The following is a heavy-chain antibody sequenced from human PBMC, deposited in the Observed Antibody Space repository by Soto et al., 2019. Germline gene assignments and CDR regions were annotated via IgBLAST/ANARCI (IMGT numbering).Heavy chain of an antibody. CDR1: GFTFSSYA. Sequence: PGGSLRLSCAASGFTFSSYAMTWVRQAPGKGLEWVSTISGSVDSTYYADSVKGRFTISRDNSQSTLYLQMNSLRAEDTAVYYCARDETCSGGNCYYYGMDVWGQGTTVTVSS. CDR2: ISGSVDST. CDR3: ARDETCSGGNCYYYGMDV. V-gene: IGHV3-23*01. D-gene: IGHD2-15*01. J-gene: IGHJ6*02.